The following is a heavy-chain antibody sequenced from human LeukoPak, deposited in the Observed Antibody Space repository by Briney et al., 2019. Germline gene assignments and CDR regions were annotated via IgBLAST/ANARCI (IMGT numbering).Heavy chain of an antibody. D-gene: IGHD3-9*01. Sequence: GGSLRLSCEASGFTFSSYSMSWVRQAPGKGLEWVSAISGSGGSTYYADSVKGRFTISRDNSKNTLYLQMNSLRAEDTAVYYCANGVVRYFDWLLPFDPWGQGTLVTVSS. CDR3: ANGVVRYFDWLLPFDP. CDR1: GFTFSSYS. J-gene: IGHJ5*02. CDR2: ISGSGGST. V-gene: IGHV3-23*01.